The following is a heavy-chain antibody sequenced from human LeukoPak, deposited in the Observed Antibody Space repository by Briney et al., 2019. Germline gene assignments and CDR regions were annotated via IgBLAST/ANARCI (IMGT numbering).Heavy chain of an antibody. CDR1: GFTFSSYG. CDR3: ARGGGLDV. CDR2: ISYDGSNK. Sequence: GFLRLSCAASGFTFSSYGMHWVRQAPGKGLEWVAVISYDGSNKYYADSVKGRFTISRGNSKNTLYLQMSNLRAEDTAVYFCARGGGLDVWGQGATVTVSS. V-gene: IGHV3-30*03. D-gene: IGHD3-16*01. J-gene: IGHJ6*02.